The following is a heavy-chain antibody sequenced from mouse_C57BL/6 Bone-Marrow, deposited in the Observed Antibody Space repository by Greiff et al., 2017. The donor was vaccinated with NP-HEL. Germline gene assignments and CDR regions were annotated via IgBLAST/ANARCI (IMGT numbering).Heavy chain of an antibody. CDR2: ISYDGSN. D-gene: IGHD2-3*01. J-gene: IGHJ2*01. CDR1: GYSITSGYY. Sequence: VQLKQSGPGLVKPSQSLSLTCSVTGYSITSGYYWNWIRQFPGNKLEWMGYISYDGSNNYNPSLKNRISITRDTSKNQFFLKLNSVTTEDTATYYCASPIMVTTNYFDYWGQGTTLTVSS. V-gene: IGHV3-6*01. CDR3: ASPIMVTTNYFDY.